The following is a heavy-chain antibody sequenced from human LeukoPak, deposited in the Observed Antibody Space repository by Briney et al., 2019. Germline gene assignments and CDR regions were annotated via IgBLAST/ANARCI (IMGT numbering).Heavy chain of an antibody. D-gene: IGHD6-19*01. V-gene: IGHV3-66*01. J-gene: IGHJ4*02. CDR3: AKDSSSGWYGTFDY. Sequence: PGGSLRLSCAASGFTVSSNYMSWVRQAPGKGLEWVSVIYSDGNTYYANSVKGRFTISRDNSKNTLYLQMNSLRAEDTAVYYCAKDSSSGWYGTFDYWGQGTLVTVSS. CDR1: GFTVSSNY. CDR2: IYSDGNT.